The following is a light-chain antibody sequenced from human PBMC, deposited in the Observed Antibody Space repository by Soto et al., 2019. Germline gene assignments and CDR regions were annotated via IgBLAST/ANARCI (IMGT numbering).Light chain of an antibody. CDR3: SSYTSRSSYF. CDR1: SSDIGAFNH. V-gene: IGLV2-14*03. Sequence: QSALTQPASVSDSPGQSVTISCIGTSSDIGAFNHVSWHQQHPGKAPKLIIYDVINRPSGVSNRFSGSKTGNTASLIISGLQAEDEADYYCSSYTSRSSYFFGSGTKLTVL. J-gene: IGLJ1*01. CDR2: DVI.